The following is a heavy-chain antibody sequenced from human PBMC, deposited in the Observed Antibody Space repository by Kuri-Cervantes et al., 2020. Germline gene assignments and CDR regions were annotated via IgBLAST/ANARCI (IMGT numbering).Heavy chain of an antibody. CDR3: ARDGAHSI. CDR1: GFTFADYA. Sequence: SLKISCAASGFTFADYAMHWVRQAPGKGLEWVSGISWNSGSMGYADSVKGRFTISRDNAKNSLYLQMNSLRAEDTAVYYCARDGAHSIWAKGTLAT. D-gene: IGHD4/OR15-4a*01. CDR2: ISWNSGSM. J-gene: IGHJ3*02. V-gene: IGHV3-9*01.